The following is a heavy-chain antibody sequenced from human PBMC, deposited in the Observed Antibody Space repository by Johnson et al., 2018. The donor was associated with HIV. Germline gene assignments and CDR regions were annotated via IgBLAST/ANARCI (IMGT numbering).Heavy chain of an antibody. D-gene: IGHD3-9*01. CDR3: ARQKRYWRNAFDI. J-gene: IGHJ3*02. V-gene: IGHV3-25*04. CDR1: GLSVSSYY. CDR2: VNPNGGIT. Sequence: QLVESGGGLVQPGGSLRLSCAASGLSVSSYYMSWVRQAPGKGLELVGQVNPNGGITYLIDSGKDRFSTSRDNAKNSLYLQMNSLRAEDTAVYYCARQKRYWRNAFDIWGQGTMVTVSS.